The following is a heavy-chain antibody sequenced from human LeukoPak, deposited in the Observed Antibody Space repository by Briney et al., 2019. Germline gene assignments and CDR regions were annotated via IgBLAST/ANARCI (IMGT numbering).Heavy chain of an antibody. CDR3: ARGGTVTTDY. J-gene: IGHJ4*02. D-gene: IGHD4-17*01. V-gene: IGHV4-34*01. CDR1: GYSISSGYY. CDR2: INHSGST. Sequence: KPSETLSLTCAVFGYSISSGYYWSWIRQPPGKGLEWIGEINHSGSTNYNPSLKSRVTISVDTSKNQSSLKLSSVTAADTAVYYCARGGTVTTDYWGQGTLVTVSS.